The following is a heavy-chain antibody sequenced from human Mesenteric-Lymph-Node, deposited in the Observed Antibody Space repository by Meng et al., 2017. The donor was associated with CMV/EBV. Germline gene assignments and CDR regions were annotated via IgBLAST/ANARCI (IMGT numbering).Heavy chain of an antibody. V-gene: IGHV4-39*07. D-gene: IGHD2-21*01. Sequence: SETLSLTCTVSGGSISSSSYYWGWIRQPPGKGLEWIGSIYYSGSTYYNPSLKSRVTISVDTSKNQFSLKLSSVTAADTAVYYCASGGAYCGGDCYSADYWGQGTLVTVSS. J-gene: IGHJ4*02. CDR1: GGSISSSSYY. CDR2: IYYSGST. CDR3: ASGGAYCGGDCYSADY.